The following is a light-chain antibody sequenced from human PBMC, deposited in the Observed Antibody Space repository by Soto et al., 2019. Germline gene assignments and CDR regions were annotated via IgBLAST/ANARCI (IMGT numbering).Light chain of an antibody. V-gene: IGKV1-5*03. CDR1: QSISSW. J-gene: IGKJ4*01. Sequence: DIQMTQSPSTLSASVGDRVTITCRASQSISSWLAWYQQKPGKAPKLLIHEASSLESGVPSRFSGSGSETEFTLTISSLQPDDFATYYCQQYNSYPFTFGGGTKVEIK. CDR3: QQYNSYPFT. CDR2: EAS.